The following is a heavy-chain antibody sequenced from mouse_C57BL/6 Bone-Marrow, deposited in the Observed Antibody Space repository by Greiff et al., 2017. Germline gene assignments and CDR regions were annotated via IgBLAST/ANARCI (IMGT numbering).Heavy chain of an antibody. CDR2: INPSNGGT. Sequence: QVQLQQPGTELVKPGASVKLSCKASGYTFTSYWMHWVKQRPGQGLEWIGNINPSNGGTNYNEKFKSKATLTVDKSSSTAYMQLSSLTSEDSAVYYCARSITTVVATRSYFDYWGQGTTLTVSS. CDR1: GYTFTSYW. J-gene: IGHJ2*01. CDR3: ARSITTVVATRSYFDY. D-gene: IGHD1-1*01. V-gene: IGHV1-53*01.